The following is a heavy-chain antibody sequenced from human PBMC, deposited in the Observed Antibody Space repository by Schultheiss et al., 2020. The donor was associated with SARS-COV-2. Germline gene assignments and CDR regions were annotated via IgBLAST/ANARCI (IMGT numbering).Heavy chain of an antibody. CDR3: ARDRSGGGYGTDYGMDV. Sequence: SETLSLTCTVSGGSISSSSYYWGWIRQHPGKGLEWIGYIYYSGSTNYNPSLKSRVTISVDTSKNQFSLKLSSVTAADTAVYYCARDRSGGGYGTDYGMDVWGQGTTVTVSS. CDR2: IYYSGST. J-gene: IGHJ6*02. CDR1: GGSISSSSYY. V-gene: IGHV4-61*01. D-gene: IGHD5-18*01.